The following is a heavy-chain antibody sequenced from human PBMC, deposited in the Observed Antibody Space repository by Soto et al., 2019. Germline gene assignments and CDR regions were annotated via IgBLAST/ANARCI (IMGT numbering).Heavy chain of an antibody. V-gene: IGHV3-23*01. Sequence: PGGSLRLSCAASGFTFSSYAMSWVRQAPGKGLEWVSAISGSGGSTYYADSVKGRFTISRDNSKNTLYLQMSSLRAEDTAVYYCAKDMYSSSWYFYYYSMGVWGQGTTVTVSS. CDR2: ISGSGGST. CDR1: GFTFSSYA. J-gene: IGHJ6*02. D-gene: IGHD6-13*01. CDR3: AKDMYSSSWYFYYYSMGV.